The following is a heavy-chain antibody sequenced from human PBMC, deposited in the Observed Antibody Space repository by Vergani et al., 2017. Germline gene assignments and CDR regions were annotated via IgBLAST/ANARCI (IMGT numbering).Heavy chain of an antibody. CDR1: GGSISSGSYY. D-gene: IGHD6-13*01. J-gene: IGHJ3*02. V-gene: IGHV4-61*02. CDR3: ARVFIAGAFDI. CDR2: IYTSGST. Sequence: QVQLQESGPGLVKPSQTPSLTCTVSGGSISSGSYYWSWIRQPAGKGLEWIGRIYTSGSTNYNPSLKSRVTISVDTSKNQFSLKLSSVTAADTAVYYCARVFIAGAFDIWGQGTMVTVSS.